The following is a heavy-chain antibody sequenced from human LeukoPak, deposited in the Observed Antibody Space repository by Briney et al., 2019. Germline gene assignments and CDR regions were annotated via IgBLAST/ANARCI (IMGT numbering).Heavy chain of an antibody. CDR2: INHSGIT. CDR3: ARGRVGRRYNSGWYMAPFDY. CDR1: GGSFSGYY. V-gene: IGHV4-34*01. D-gene: IGHD6-19*01. J-gene: IGHJ4*02. Sequence: SETLSLTCAVYGGSFSGYYWSWIRQPPGKGLEWIGEINHSGITNYNPSLKSRVTISVDTSKNQFSLKLSSVTAADTAVYYCARGRVGRRYNSGWYMAPFDYWGQGTLVTVPS.